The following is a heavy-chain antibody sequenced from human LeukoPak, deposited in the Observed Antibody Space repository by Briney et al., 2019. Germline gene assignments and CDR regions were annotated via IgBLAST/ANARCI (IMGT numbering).Heavy chain of an antibody. J-gene: IGHJ6*03. CDR2: MNPNSGNT. V-gene: IGHV1-8*01. CDR3: ARGSQYYYYMDV. CDR1: GYTFTSYD. Sequence: VASVKVSCKASGYTFTSYDINWVRQATGQGLEWMGWMNPNSGNTGYAQKFQGRVTMTRNTSISTAYMELSSLRSEDTAVYYCARGSQYYYYMDVWGKGTTVTVSS.